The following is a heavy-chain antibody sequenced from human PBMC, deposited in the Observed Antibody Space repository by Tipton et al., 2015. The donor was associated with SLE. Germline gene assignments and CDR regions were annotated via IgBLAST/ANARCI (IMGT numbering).Heavy chain of an antibody. D-gene: IGHD7-27*01. CDR1: GGPISSGGYY. CDR2: IYYSGST. CDR3: ARVGTAHSFDY. Sequence: TLSLTCTVSGGPISSGGYYWSWIRQHPGKGLEWIGYIYYSGSTYYNPSLKSRVTISVDTSKNQFSLKLSSVTAADTAVYYCARVGTAHSFDYWGQGTLVTVSS. V-gene: IGHV4-31*03. J-gene: IGHJ4*02.